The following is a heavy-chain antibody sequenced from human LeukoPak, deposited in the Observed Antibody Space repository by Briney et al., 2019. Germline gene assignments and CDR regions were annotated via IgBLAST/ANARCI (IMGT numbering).Heavy chain of an antibody. CDR1: EFNFGGSW. V-gene: IGHV3-7*03. D-gene: IGHD3-10*01. CDR3: AKGFASGSYSYNDY. Sequence: GGSLRLSCAASEFNFGGSWMNWVRQAPGKGLEWVATIKPDGSDKYYVDSVKGRFTISRDNAKNSLYLQMNSLRTEDTAVYYCAKGFASGSYSYNDYWGQGTLVTVSS. J-gene: IGHJ4*02. CDR2: IKPDGSDK.